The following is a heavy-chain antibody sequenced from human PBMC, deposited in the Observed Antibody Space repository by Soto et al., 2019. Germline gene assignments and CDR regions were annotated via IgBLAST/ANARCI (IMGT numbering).Heavy chain of an antibody. CDR1: GYTFTSYD. CDR2: MNPNSGNS. V-gene: IGHV1-8*01. CDR3: ARGGHVVVVTAAFDY. J-gene: IGHJ4*02. Sequence: ASVKASCKTSGYTFTSYDIHWVRQATGQGPEWMGWMNPNSGNSVYAQKFQGRITLTRNTSMSTVYMELSSLRSEDTAVYYCARGGHVVVVTAAFDYWGQGTLVT. D-gene: IGHD2-21*02.